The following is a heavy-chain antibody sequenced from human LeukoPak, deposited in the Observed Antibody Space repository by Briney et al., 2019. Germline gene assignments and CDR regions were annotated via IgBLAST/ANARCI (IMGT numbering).Heavy chain of an antibody. CDR1: GYSFTSYW. CDR2: IYPGDSDT. J-gene: IGHJ4*02. D-gene: IGHD5-24*01. V-gene: IGHV5-51*01. CDR3: ARLVMGDGYNWGLDY. Sequence: GESLKISCKGSGYSFTSYWIGWVRQMPGKGLEWMGIIYPGDSDTRYSPSVQGQVTISADKSISTAYLQWSSLKASDTAMYYCARLVMGDGYNWGLDYWGQGTLVTVSS.